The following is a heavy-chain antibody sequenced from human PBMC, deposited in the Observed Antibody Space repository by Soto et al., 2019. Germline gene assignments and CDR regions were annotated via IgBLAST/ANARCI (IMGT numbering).Heavy chain of an antibody. J-gene: IGHJ6*02. Sequence: QVQLVQSGTEVKKPGSSAKVSCKASGGTFSNYVISWVRQAPGQGLEWMGGIIPLFGTTDYAKKFQGRIAITADESTTTVYMDLSSRRFEDTAVYFCEIDVGSGEWSVVWGQGTTVIVSS. CDR1: GGTFSNYV. CDR2: IIPLFGTT. CDR3: EIDVGSGEWSVV. V-gene: IGHV1-69*01. D-gene: IGHD3-10*01.